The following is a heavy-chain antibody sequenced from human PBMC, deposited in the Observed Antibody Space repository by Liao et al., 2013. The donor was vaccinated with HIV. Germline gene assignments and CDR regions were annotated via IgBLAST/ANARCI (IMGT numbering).Heavy chain of an antibody. CDR2: IDSSGSS. CDR1: GGSISSYS. Sequence: QVQLQEAGPGLVKPSETLSLTCTVSGGSISSYSWSWIRQPPGEGLEWIGYIDSSGSSDYNPSLKSRVTISVDTSKNQFSLKVSSVTAADTAVYYCARLVGASSYFYYYMDVWGKGTTVTVSS. CDR3: ARLVGASSYFYYYMDV. V-gene: IGHV4-59*01. D-gene: IGHD1-26*01. J-gene: IGHJ6*03.